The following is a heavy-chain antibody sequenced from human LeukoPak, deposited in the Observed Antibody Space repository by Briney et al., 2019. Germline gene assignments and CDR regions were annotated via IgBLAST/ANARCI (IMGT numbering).Heavy chain of an antibody. V-gene: IGHV3-30-3*01. CDR3: ARDSYILTGLMDY. CDR2: ISYDGSNK. CDR1: GFTFSSYA. D-gene: IGHD3-9*01. Sequence: QSGGSLRLSCAASGFTFSSYAMHWVRQAPGKGLEWVAVISYDGSNKYYTDSVKGRFTISRDNSKNTLYLQMNSLRAEDTAVYYCARDSYILTGLMDYWGQGTLVTVSS. J-gene: IGHJ4*02.